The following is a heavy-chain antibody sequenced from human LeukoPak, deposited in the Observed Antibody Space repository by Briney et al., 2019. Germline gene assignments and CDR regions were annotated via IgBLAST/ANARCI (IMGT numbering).Heavy chain of an antibody. J-gene: IGHJ6*02. V-gene: IGHV1-18*01. CDR2: ISAYNGNT. CDR1: GYTFTSYG. Sequence: ASVKVSCKASGYTFTSYGITWVRQAPGQGLEWMGWISAYNGNTNYAQKLQGRVTMTTDTSTSTAYMELRSLRSDDTAVYYCATTRSGSGSYNYYYYGMDVWGQGTTVSVSS. CDR3: ATTRSGSGSYNYYYYGMDV. D-gene: IGHD3-10*01.